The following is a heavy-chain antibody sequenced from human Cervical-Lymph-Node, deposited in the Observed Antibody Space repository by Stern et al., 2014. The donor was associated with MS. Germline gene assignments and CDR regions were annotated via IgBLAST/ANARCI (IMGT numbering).Heavy chain of an antibody. J-gene: IGHJ4*02. CDR1: GFTFSGYG. D-gene: IGHD6-13*01. CDR3: ARDDRTSWYGGMPH. V-gene: IGHV3-33*01. Sequence: AQLVESGGGAVQPGRSLRLSCATSGFTFSGYGMNWVRQAPGKGLEWVAISWSDGTKEDYADSVKGRFTISRDNSKNTLYLQMTSLRAEDTAVYYCARDDRTSWYGGMPHWGQGTLVTVSS. CDR2: SWSDGTKE.